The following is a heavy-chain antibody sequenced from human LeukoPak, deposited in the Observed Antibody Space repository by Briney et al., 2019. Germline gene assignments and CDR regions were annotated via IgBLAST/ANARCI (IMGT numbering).Heavy chain of an antibody. V-gene: IGHV4-34*01. D-gene: IGHD2-15*01. CDR1: GGSFSGYY. Sequence: SETLSLTCAVYGGSFSGYYWSWIRQPPEKGLEWIGEINHSGSTNYNPSLKSRVTISVDTSKNQFSLKLSSVTAADTAVYYCARTYCSGGSCVDYWGQGTLVTVSS. CDR3: ARTYCSGGSCVDY. CDR2: INHSGST. J-gene: IGHJ4*02.